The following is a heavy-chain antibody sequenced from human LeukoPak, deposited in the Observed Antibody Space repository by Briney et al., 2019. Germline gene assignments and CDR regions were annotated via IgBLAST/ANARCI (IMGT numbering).Heavy chain of an antibody. CDR3: AKDRSSRSSYGDAFDI. CDR1: GFIFGDYT. J-gene: IGHJ3*02. V-gene: IGHV3-9*01. D-gene: IGHD1-26*01. CDR2: IGWHGGAI. Sequence: RPGRSLRLSCAASGFIFGDYTLHWVRLPPGKGLEWVSGIGWHGGAIGYADSVKGRFTISRDNAKNSLYLQMNGLTAEDTALYYCAKDRSSRSSYGDAFDIWGQGTVVTVSS.